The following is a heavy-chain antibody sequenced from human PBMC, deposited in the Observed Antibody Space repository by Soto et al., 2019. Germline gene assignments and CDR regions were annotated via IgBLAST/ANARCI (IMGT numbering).Heavy chain of an antibody. CDR2: ISYDGSNK. D-gene: IGHD2-21*01. V-gene: IGHV3-30*18. CDR3: AKDPGGRGGGDCLFDY. J-gene: IGHJ4*02. Sequence: QVQLVESGGGVVQPGRSLRLSCAASGFTFSSYGMHWVRQAPGKVLEWVAVISYDGSNKYYADSVKGRFTISRDNSKNTLYLQMTSLRAEDTAVYYCAKDPGGRGGGDCLFDYWGKGTLVTFSS. CDR1: GFTFSSYG.